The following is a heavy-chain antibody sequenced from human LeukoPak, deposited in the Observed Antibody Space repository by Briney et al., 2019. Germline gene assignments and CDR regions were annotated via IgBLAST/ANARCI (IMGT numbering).Heavy chain of an antibody. CDR1: GYTFTSYY. V-gene: IGHV1-46*01. D-gene: IGHD3-10*01. CDR3: ARRGGYGSGSYDFDY. CDR2: INPSGGST. Sequence: ASVKVSCKASGYTFTSYYMHWVRQAPGQGLEWTGIINPSGGSTSYAQKFQGRVTMTRDTSTSTVYMELSSLRSEDTAVYYCARRGGYGSGSYDFDYWGQGTLVTVSS. J-gene: IGHJ4*02.